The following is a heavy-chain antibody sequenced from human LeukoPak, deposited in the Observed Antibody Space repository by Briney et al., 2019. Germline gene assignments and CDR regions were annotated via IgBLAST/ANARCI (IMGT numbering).Heavy chain of an antibody. CDR3: ARDARDGYNEDFDY. CDR2: IYYSGST. CDR1: GGSISSGGYY. Sequence: SQTLSLTCTVSGGSISSGGYYWSWIRQHPGKGLGWIGYIYYSGSTYYNPSLKSRVTISVDTSKNQFSLKLSSVTAADTAVYYCARDARDGYNEDFDYWGQGTLVTVSS. J-gene: IGHJ4*02. D-gene: IGHD5-24*01. V-gene: IGHV4-31*03.